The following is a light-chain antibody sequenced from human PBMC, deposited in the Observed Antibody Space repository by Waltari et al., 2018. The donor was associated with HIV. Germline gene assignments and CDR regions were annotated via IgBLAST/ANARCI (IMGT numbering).Light chain of an antibody. V-gene: IGLV3-21*04. Sequence: SYVLTQSPSVPVAPGKTARITCGGNNIGSKSVHWYQQKPGQAPVLVIYYDSDRPSGIPERFSGSNSGNTATLTISRVEAGDEADYYCQVWDSSSGVVFGGGTRLTV. CDR3: QVWDSSSGVV. CDR1: NIGSKS. CDR2: YDS. J-gene: IGLJ2*01.